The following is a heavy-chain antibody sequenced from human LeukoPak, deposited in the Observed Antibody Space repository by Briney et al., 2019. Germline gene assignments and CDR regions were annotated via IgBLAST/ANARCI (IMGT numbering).Heavy chain of an antibody. CDR3: ARRTTRGYCSSTSCYSGFDP. CDR1: GGSISSSSYY. Sequence: SETLSLTCTVSGGSISSSSYYWGWIRQPPGKGLEWIGSIYYSGSTYYNPSLKSRVTISVDTSKNQFSLKLSSVTAADTAVYYCARRTTRGYCSSTSCYSGFDPWGQGTLVTVSS. CDR2: IYYSGST. J-gene: IGHJ5*02. D-gene: IGHD2-2*01. V-gene: IGHV4-39*01.